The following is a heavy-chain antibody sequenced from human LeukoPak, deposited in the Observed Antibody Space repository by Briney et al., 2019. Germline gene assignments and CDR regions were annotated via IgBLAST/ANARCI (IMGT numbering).Heavy chain of an antibody. D-gene: IGHD1-26*01. CDR3: ARGDKVGATVY. Sequence: PSETLSLTCAVSGVSISSGGYSWSWIRQPPGKGLEWIGYIYHSGSTYYNPSLKSRVTISVDRSKNQFSLKLSSVTAADTAVYYCARGDKVGATVYWGQGTLVTVSS. V-gene: IGHV4-30-2*01. CDR1: GVSISSGGYS. J-gene: IGHJ4*02. CDR2: IYHSGST.